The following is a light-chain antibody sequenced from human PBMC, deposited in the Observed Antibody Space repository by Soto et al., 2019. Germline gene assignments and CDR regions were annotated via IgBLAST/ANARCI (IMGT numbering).Light chain of an antibody. Sequence: QSVLTQPPSVSGAPGQRVTIACTGRSSNIGAGYDVHWYHQLPGTAPKLLIYGNNNRPSGVPDRFSGSRSGTSASLAITGLQAEDEAEYYCQSYDSSLSVWVFGGGTQLTVL. CDR3: QSYDSSLSVWV. CDR1: SSNIGAGYD. V-gene: IGLV1-40*01. J-gene: IGLJ3*02. CDR2: GNN.